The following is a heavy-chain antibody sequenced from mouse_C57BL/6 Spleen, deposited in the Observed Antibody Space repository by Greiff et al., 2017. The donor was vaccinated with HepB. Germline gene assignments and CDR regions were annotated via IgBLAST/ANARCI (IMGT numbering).Heavy chain of an antibody. CDR1: GFTFSSYG. V-gene: IGHV5-6*02. D-gene: IGHD3-2*02. Sequence: DVKLVESGGDLVKPGGSLKLSCAASGFTFSSYGMSWVRQTPDKRLEWVATISSGGSYTYYPDSVKGRFTISRDNAKNTLYLQMSSLKSEDTAMYYCARHGTSSGSAWFAYWGQGTLVTVSA. J-gene: IGHJ3*01. CDR3: ARHGTSSGSAWFAY. CDR2: ISSGGSYT.